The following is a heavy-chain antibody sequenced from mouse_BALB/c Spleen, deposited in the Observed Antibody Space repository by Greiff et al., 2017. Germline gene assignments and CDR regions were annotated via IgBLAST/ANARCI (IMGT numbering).Heavy chain of an antibody. CDR3: TRDYDGYYLWMDY. CDR2: IYPGNSDT. D-gene: IGHD2-3*01. CDR1: GYSFTSYW. V-gene: IGHV1-5*01. Sequence: VQLQQSGTVLARPGASVKMSCKASGYSFTSYWMHWVKQRPGQGLEWIGAIYPGNSDTSYNQKFKGKAKLTAVTSASTAYMELSSLTNEDSAVYYCTRDYDGYYLWMDYWGQGTSVTVSS. J-gene: IGHJ4*01.